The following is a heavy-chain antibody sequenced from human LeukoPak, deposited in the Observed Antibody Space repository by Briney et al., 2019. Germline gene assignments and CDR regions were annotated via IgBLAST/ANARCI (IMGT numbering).Heavy chain of an antibody. J-gene: IGHJ4*02. CDR2: ISGSSSAI. CDR3: ARGCGSLSLGY. D-gene: IGHD1-26*01. CDR1: GFTFSDYY. V-gene: IGHV3-11*04. Sequence: SGGSLRLSCAASGFTFSDYYMSWIRQAPGKGLEWVSYISGSSSAIHYADSVKGRFTISRDNANNSLYLQMNSLRAEDTAVYYCARGCGSLSLGYWGQGTLVAVSS.